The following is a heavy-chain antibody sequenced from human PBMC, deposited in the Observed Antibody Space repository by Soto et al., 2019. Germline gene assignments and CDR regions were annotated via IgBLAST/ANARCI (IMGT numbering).Heavy chain of an antibody. V-gene: IGHV4-30-4*01. CDR2: IYHSGST. D-gene: IGHD3-10*01. CDR3: VRDRGGYGSNDC. Sequence: SETLSLTCTVSGGSITSSEYYWSWIRQSPGKGLEWIAYIYHSGSTYYSPSLKSRVTISVDTSKNQFSLKLNSVTAADTAVYYCVRDRGGYGSNDCWGQGTLVTVSS. J-gene: IGHJ4*02. CDR1: GGSITSSEYY.